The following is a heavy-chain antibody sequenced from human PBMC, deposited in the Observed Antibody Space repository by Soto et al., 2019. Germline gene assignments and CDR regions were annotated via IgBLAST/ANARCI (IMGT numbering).Heavy chain of an antibody. Sequence: SETLSLTCTVSGDSMSSRNYYWGWLRQPPGKGLEWIGSIYYSGNTYYNPSLKSRATISVDTSRNQFSLRLKSVTAADAAVYYCARHGLVGSSTRRFDPWGQGTPVTVSS. J-gene: IGHJ5*02. CDR2: IYYSGNT. D-gene: IGHD1-26*01. V-gene: IGHV4-39*01. CDR1: GDSMSSRNYY. CDR3: ARHGLVGSSTRRFDP.